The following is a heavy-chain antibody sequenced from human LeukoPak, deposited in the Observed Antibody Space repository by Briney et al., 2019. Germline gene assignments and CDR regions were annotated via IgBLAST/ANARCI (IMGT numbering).Heavy chain of an antibody. V-gene: IGHV3-48*04. D-gene: IGHD4-17*01. CDR3: TTDPTVTSFLRFYYYGMDV. Sequence: GGSLRLSCAASGFTFSSYSMNWVRQAPGKGLEWVSYISSSSSTIYYADSVKGRFTISRDNAKNSLYLQMNSLRAEDTAVYYCTTDPTVTSFLRFYYYGMDVWGQGTTVTVSS. CDR2: ISSSSSTI. CDR1: GFTFSSYS. J-gene: IGHJ6*02.